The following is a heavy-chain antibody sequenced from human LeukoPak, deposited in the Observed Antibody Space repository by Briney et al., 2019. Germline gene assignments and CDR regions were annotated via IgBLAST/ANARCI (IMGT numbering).Heavy chain of an antibody. J-gene: IGHJ3*02. D-gene: IGHD2-2*01. Sequence: PGRSLRLSCAASGFTFSSYGMHWVRQAPGKGLEWVAFIRYDGSNKYYADSVKGRFTISRDNSKNTLYLQMNSLRAEDTAVYYCAGPLCSSTSCYASVGAFDIWGQGTMVTVSS. CDR3: AGPLCSSTSCYASVGAFDI. V-gene: IGHV3-30*02. CDR1: GFTFSSYG. CDR2: IRYDGSNK.